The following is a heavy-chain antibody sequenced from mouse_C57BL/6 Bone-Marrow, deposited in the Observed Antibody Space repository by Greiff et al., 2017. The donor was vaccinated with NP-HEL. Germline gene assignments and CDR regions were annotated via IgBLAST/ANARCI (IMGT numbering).Heavy chain of an antibody. V-gene: IGHV5-4*01. J-gene: IGHJ1*03. CDR2: ISDGGSYT. Sequence: EVMLVESGGGLVKPGGSLKLSCAASGFTFSSYAMSWVRQTPEKRLEWVATISDGGSYTYYPDNVKGRFTISRDNAKNNLYLQMSHLKSEDTAMEYCARDWPPILDYYGSSYPYWYFDVWGTGTTVTVSS. D-gene: IGHD1-1*01. CDR3: ARDWPPILDYYGSSYPYWYFDV. CDR1: GFTFSSYA.